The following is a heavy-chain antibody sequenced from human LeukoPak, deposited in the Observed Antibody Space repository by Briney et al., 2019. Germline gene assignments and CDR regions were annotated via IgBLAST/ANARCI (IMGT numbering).Heavy chain of an antibody. Sequence: GGSLRPSCAASGFTFSSYWMSWVRQAPGKGLEWVANIKHDGSEKYYVDSVKGRFTISRDNAKNSLILQMNSPRAEDTAVYYCARDIAVAGEDYWGQGTLVTVSS. J-gene: IGHJ4*02. D-gene: IGHD6-19*01. CDR1: GFTFSSYW. CDR2: IKHDGSEK. CDR3: ARDIAVAGEDY. V-gene: IGHV3-7*04.